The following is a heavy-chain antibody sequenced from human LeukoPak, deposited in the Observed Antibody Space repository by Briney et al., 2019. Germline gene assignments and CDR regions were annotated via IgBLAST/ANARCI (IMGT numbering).Heavy chain of an antibody. D-gene: IGHD5-24*01. Sequence: GGSLRLSCAASGFTFSSYAMSWVRQAPGKGLEWVSGINWKSGSTGYADSVKGRFAISRDNAKNSLLLQMNSLRAEDTALYHCARGDGGDYWGQGTLVTVSS. CDR3: ARGDGGDY. V-gene: IGHV3-20*01. CDR1: GFTFSSYA. CDR2: INWKSGST. J-gene: IGHJ4*02.